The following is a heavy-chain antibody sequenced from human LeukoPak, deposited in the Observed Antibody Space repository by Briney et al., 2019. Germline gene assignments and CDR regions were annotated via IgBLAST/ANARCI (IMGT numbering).Heavy chain of an antibody. CDR3: ARENGDYEYYYMDV. V-gene: IGHV3-7*01. J-gene: IGHJ6*03. CDR2: IKQDGSEK. D-gene: IGHD4-17*01. CDR1: GFTFSSYW. Sequence: GGCLRLSCAASGFTFSSYWMSWVPQATGKGLEWVDNIKQDGSEKYYVDSVKGRFTISRDNAKNSLYLQKNSLRAEDTAVYYGARENGDYEYYYMDVWGKGTTVTVSS.